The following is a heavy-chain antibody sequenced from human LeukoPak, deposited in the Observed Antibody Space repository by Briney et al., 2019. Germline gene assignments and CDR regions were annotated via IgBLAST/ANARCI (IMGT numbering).Heavy chain of an antibody. CDR1: GFTFSSYT. Sequence: GGSLRLSCTASGFTFSSYTMSWVRRAPGKGLEWVSAIGGSGGSTNYADSVKGRFTISRDNSRNTLFLQMNSLRAEDTALYYCAKPHIAAADYYYYYMDVWGKGTTVTVSS. CDR3: AKPHIAAADYYYYYMDV. J-gene: IGHJ6*03. D-gene: IGHD6-13*01. V-gene: IGHV3-23*01. CDR2: IGGSGGST.